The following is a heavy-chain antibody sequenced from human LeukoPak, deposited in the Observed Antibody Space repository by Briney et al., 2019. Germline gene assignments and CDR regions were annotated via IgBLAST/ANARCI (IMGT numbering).Heavy chain of an antibody. CDR1: GFTFSSYA. D-gene: IGHD5-24*01. CDR3: AKVPVDGYKREYWEPPKSDP. CDR2: ISGSGGST. Sequence: GGSLRLSCAASGFTFSSYAMSWVRQAPGKGLEWVSAISGSGGSTYYADSVKGRFTISRDNSKNTLYLQMNSLRAEDTAVYYCAKVPVDGYKREYWEPPKSDPWGQGTLVTVSS. J-gene: IGHJ5*02. V-gene: IGHV3-23*01.